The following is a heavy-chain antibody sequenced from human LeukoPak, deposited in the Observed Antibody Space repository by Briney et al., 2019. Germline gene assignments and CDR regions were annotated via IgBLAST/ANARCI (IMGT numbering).Heavy chain of an antibody. CDR1: GFTFSSYA. V-gene: IGHV3-23*01. Sequence: GGSLRLSCAASGFTFSSYAMSWVRQAPGKGLEWVSAISGDCDSTYYADSVKGRFTISRDNSKNTLYLQMNSLRDEDTAVFYFAKVRACWYFDLWGRGTLVTVSS. CDR3: AKVRACWYFDL. CDR2: ISGDCDST. J-gene: IGHJ2*01.